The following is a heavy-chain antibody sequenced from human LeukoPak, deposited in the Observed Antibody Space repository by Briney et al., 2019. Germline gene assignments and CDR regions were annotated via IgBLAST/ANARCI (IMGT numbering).Heavy chain of an antibody. CDR2: IKQDGSEK. CDR3: ARLCDFWSGYWPYYFDY. D-gene: IGHD3-3*01. J-gene: IGHJ4*02. Sequence: GGSLRLSCAASGFTFSNYWVSWVRQAPGKGLEWVANIKQDGSEKYYVDSVKGRFTISRDNAKNSVYLQMNNLRGEDTAVYYCARLCDFWSGYWPYYFDYWGQGTLVTVSS. V-gene: IGHV3-7*01. CDR1: GFTFSNYW.